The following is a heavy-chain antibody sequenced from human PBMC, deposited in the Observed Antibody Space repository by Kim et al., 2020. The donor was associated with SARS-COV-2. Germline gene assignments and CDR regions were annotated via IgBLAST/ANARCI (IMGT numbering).Heavy chain of an antibody. D-gene: IGHD3-10*01. V-gene: IGHV4-34*01. CDR2: INHSGST. CDR3: ARGGPYGSGSYLPLYYYYGMDV. CDR1: GGSFSGYY. Sequence: SETLSLTCAVYGGSFSGYYWSWIRQPPGKGLEWIGEINHSGSTNYNPSLKSRVTISVDTSKNQFSLKLSSVTAADTAMYYCARGGPYGSGSYLPLYYYYGMDVWGQGTTVTVSS. J-gene: IGHJ6*02.